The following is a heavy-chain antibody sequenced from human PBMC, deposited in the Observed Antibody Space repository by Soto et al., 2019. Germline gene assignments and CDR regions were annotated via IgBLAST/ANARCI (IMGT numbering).Heavy chain of an antibody. Sequence: QVQLVQSGAEVKKPGSSVKVSCKASGGIFSTYAISWLRQAPGQGLEWMGGIIPIFGTPNYVQRFQGRVTITADESTRTAYMELSRLRSEDTAVYYCARDRDDFGSGNYYNRIDFWGQGTLVTVSS. CDR3: ARDRDDFGSGNYYNRIDF. D-gene: IGHD3-10*01. CDR2: IIPIFGTP. CDR1: GGIFSTYA. V-gene: IGHV1-69*01. J-gene: IGHJ4*02.